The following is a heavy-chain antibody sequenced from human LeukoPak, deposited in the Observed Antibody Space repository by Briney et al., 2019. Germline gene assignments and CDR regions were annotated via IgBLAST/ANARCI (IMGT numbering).Heavy chain of an antibody. CDR2: IYYSGST. V-gene: IGHV4-59*08. CDR1: GGSISSYY. Sequence: SETLSLTCTVSGGSISSYYWSWIRQPPGKGLEWIGYIYYSGSTNYNPSLKSRVTISVDTSKNQFSLKLSSVTAADTAVYYCVRQGDGYCSSTNCLYSFDYWGQGTLVTVSS. CDR3: VRQGDGYCSSTNCLYSFDY. J-gene: IGHJ4*02. D-gene: IGHD2-2*03.